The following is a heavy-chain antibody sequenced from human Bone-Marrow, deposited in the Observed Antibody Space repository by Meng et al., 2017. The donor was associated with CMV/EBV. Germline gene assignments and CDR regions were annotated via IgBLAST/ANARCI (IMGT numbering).Heavy chain of an antibody. CDR1: GYTFTGHF. D-gene: IGHD2-2*02. CDR3: ARVRGYCSSTSCYTPLGY. J-gene: IGHJ4*02. V-gene: IGHV1-2*02. CDR2: INPNSGGT. Sequence: ASVKVSCKASGYTFTGHFMHWVRQAPGQGLEWMGWINPNSGGTNYAQKFQGRVTMTRDTSISTAYMELSRLRSDDTAVYYCARVRGYCSSTSCYTPLGYWGQGTLVTVSS.